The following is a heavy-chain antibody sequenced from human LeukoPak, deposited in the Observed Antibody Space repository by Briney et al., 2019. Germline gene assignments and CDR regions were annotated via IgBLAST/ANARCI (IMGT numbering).Heavy chain of an antibody. CDR3: ARERSSSSGDYYYYYYMDV. CDR2: IIPIFGTA. CDR1: GGTFSSYA. Sequence: ASVKVSCKASGGTFSSYAISWVRQAPGQGLEWMGGIIPIFGTANYAQKFQGRVTITTDESTSTAYMELSSLRSEDTAVYYCARERSSSSGDYYYYYYMDVWGKGTTVTVSS. J-gene: IGHJ6*03. V-gene: IGHV1-69*05. D-gene: IGHD6-6*01.